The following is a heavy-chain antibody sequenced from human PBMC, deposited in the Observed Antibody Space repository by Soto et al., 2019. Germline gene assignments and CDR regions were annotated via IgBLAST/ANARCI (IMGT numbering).Heavy chain of an antibody. Sequence: ASVKVSCTASGGTFSSYAISWVRQAPGQGLEWMGGIIPIFGTANYAQKFQGRVTITADESTSTAYMELSSLRSEDTAVYYCARDPTRVARRELRNWFDPCGQGNLVTV. CDR3: ARDPTRVARRELRNWFDP. CDR1: GGTFSSYA. J-gene: IGHJ5*02. D-gene: IGHD3-3*01. V-gene: IGHV1-69*13. CDR2: IIPIFGTA.